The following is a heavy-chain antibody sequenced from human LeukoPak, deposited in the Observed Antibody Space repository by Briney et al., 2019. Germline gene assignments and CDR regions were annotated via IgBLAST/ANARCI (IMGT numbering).Heavy chain of an antibody. D-gene: IGHD3-22*01. CDR3: ARAYYDSTIFDY. Sequence: SETLSLTCTVSGGSISSYYWSWIRQPPGKGLEWIGYIYYSGSTYYNPSLKSRVTISLDTSKNQFSLKLSSVTAADTAVYYCARAYYDSTIFDYWGQGTLVTVSS. J-gene: IGHJ4*02. CDR1: GGSISSYY. V-gene: IGHV4-59*01. CDR2: IYYSGST.